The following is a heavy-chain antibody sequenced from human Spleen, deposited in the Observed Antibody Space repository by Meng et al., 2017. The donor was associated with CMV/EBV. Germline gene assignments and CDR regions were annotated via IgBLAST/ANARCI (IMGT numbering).Heavy chain of an antibody. CDR3: ANSHGGSYGGFDY. Sequence: GGSLRLSCAASGFSFSSFGIHWVRQAPGMGLEWVAFIRYDGSNKFYADSVKGRLTISRDNSMNTLYLQMNSLRVEDTAVYYCANSHGGSYGGFDYWGQGTLVTVSS. D-gene: IGHD1-26*01. CDR1: GFSFSSFG. V-gene: IGHV3-30*02. CDR2: IRYDGSNK. J-gene: IGHJ4*02.